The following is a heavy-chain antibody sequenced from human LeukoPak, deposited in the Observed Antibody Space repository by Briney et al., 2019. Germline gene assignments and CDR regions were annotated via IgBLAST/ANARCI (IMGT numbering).Heavy chain of an antibody. CDR3: ARDYSSESWFDH. CDR2: ISSSSSYI. D-gene: IGHD6-19*01. J-gene: IGHJ5*02. Sequence: GGSLRLSCAASGFTFSSYSMNWVSQAPGKGREWVSSISSSSSYIYYADSVKGRFIISRDNDKNSLYLQMNSLRAEDTAVYYCARDYSSESWFDHWGQGTLVTVSS. V-gene: IGHV3-21*01. CDR1: GFTFSSYS.